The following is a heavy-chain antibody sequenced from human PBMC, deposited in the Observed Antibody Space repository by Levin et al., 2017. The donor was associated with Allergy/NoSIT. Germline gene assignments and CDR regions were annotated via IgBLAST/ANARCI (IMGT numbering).Heavy chain of an antibody. J-gene: IGHJ3*01. Sequence: VGSLRLSCAAAGFKFTNYAMNWVRQLPGKAPEWVAVVSYDGRSKDYADSVKGRFAISRDNSMNILYLEMKSLAVEDTAVYYCVKYTRSSWYATASFDVWGQGTTVSVSS. V-gene: IGHV3-30*09. CDR1: GFKFTNYA. CDR2: VSYDGRSK. CDR3: VKYTRSSWYATASFDV. D-gene: IGHD2-2*01.